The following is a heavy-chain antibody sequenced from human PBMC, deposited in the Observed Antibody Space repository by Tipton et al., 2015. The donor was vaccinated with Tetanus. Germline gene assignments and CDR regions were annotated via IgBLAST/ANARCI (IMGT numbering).Heavy chain of an antibody. CDR1: GYTFTGYY. CDR2: INPNSGGT. D-gene: IGHD6-13*01. Sequence: QVQLVQSGAEVKKPGASVKVSCKASGYTFTGYYMHWVRQAPGQGLEWMGWINPNSGGTNYAQKFQGWVTMTRDTSISTAYMELSRLRSDDPAVYYCARDRYPVYSSSWPVPGGYWGQGTLVTVSS. CDR3: ARDRYPVYSSSWPVPGGY. V-gene: IGHV1-2*04. J-gene: IGHJ4*02.